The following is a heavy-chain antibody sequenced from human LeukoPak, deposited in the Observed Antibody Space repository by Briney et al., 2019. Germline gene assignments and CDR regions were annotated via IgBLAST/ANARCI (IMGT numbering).Heavy chain of an antibody. Sequence: ASVEVSCKLSGDTLTELSMHWVRHSPTKGLEWMGSFDPEDDEKIYALNFQGRLTMTEDTSTNTAYMELTSLRSEDTAVYFCATTLVGVAHPHYWGQGSLVTVSS. CDR1: GDTLTELS. CDR3: ATTLVGVAHPHY. J-gene: IGHJ4*02. D-gene: IGHD1-26*01. V-gene: IGHV1-24*01. CDR2: FDPEDDEK.